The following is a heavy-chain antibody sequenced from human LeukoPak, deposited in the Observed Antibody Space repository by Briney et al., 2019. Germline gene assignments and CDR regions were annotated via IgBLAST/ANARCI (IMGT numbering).Heavy chain of an antibody. CDR2: ISGSGGST. D-gene: IGHD3-22*01. CDR3: AKDHPDRGYDSSGYYDY. CDR1: GFTFSSYA. V-gene: IGHV3-23*01. J-gene: IGHJ4*02. Sequence: GGSLRLSCAASGFTFSSYAMSWVRQAPGKGLEWVSAISGSGGSTYYADSVKGRFTISRGNSKNTLYLQMNSLRAEDTAVYYCAKDHPDRGYDSSGYYDYWGQGTLVTVSS.